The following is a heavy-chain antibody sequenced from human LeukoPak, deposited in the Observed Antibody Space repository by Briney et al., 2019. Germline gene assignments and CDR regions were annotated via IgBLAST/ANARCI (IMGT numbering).Heavy chain of an antibody. CDR3: AKDRESYNYYYYYYMDV. J-gene: IGHJ6*03. CDR2: IRFDESNK. Sequence: GGSLRLSCVASGFTFSNYGMSWVRQAPGKGLEWVAFIRFDESNKYYADSVKGRFTISRDNSKNTLYLQMNSLRAEDTAVYYCAKDRESYNYYYYYYMDVWGKGTTVTISS. CDR1: GFTFSNYG. V-gene: IGHV3-30*02. D-gene: IGHD3-16*01.